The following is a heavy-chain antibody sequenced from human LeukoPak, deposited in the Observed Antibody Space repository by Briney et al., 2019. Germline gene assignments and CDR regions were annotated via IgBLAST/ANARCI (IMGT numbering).Heavy chain of an antibody. CDR3: ASAQYYYDSSGYLNWFDP. J-gene: IGHJ5*02. D-gene: IGHD3-22*01. CDR2: IYSGGST. V-gene: IGHV3-66*02. CDR1: GFIVSSNY. Sequence: GGSLRLSCAASGFIVSSNYMSWVRQAPGKGLEWVSVIYSGGSTYYADSVKGRFTISRDNSKNTLYLQMNSLRAEDTAVYYCASAQYYYDSSGYLNWFDPWGQGTLVTVSS.